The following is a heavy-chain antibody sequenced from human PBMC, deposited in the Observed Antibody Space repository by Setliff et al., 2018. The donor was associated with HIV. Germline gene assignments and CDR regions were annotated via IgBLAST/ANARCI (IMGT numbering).Heavy chain of an antibody. J-gene: IGHJ4*02. V-gene: IGHV3-48*01. Sequence: GGSLRLSCAASGFVFTDHSFHWVRQAPGEGLEWLSYITATGTTVSYADSVRGRLIISRDSVRNVLYLQMKSLRVEDTALYFCVRDQLRVPERWDFDFWGQGTLVTVSS. CDR2: ITATGTTV. CDR1: GFVFTDHS. D-gene: IGHD1-26*01. CDR3: VRDQLRVPERWDFDF.